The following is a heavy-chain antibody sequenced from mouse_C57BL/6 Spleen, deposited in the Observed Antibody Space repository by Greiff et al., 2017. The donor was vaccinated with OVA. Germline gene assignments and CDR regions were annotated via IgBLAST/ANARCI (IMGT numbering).Heavy chain of an antibody. V-gene: IGHV1-82*01. CDR1: GYAFSSSW. D-gene: IGHD2-3*01. Sequence: QVQLQQSGPELVKPGASVKISCKASGYAFSSSWMNWVKQRPGKGLEWIGRIYPGDGDTNYNGKFKGKATLTADKASSTAYMQISSLTSEDSAVYFCARDYDGYYEYWGQGTTLTVSS. CDR3: ARDYDGYYEY. CDR2: IYPGDGDT. J-gene: IGHJ2*01.